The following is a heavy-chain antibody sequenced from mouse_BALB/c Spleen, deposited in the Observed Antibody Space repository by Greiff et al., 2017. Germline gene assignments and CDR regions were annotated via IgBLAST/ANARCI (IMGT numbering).Heavy chain of an antibody. Sequence: VQRVESGAELVKPGASVKLSCKASGYTFTSYYMYWVKQRPGQGLEWIGEINPSNGGTNFNEKFKSKATLTVDKSSSTAYMQLSSLTSEDSAVYYCTSQLGGYFDVWGAGTTVTVSS. CDR1: GYTFTSYY. V-gene: IGHV1S81*02. CDR2: INPSNGGT. D-gene: IGHD4-1*02. J-gene: IGHJ1*01. CDR3: TSQLGGYFDV.